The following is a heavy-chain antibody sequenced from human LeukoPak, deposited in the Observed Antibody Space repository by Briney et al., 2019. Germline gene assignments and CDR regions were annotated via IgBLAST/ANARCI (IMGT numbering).Heavy chain of an antibody. Sequence: GGSLRLSCAVSAFTFSSLGTHCVRQVPGKGREWEAVISYDGSNKFYADSVKGRVTISRDNSKNTLYMQMNSLRAEDTAVYYCANIGGYYYDSSGYYQDYWGQGTLVTVSS. J-gene: IGHJ4*02. D-gene: IGHD3-22*01. CDR3: ANIGGYYYDSSGYYQDY. CDR1: AFTFSSLG. V-gene: IGHV3-30*18. CDR2: ISYDGSNK.